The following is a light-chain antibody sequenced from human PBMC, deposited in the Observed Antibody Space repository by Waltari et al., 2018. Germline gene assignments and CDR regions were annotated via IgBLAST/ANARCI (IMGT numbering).Light chain of an antibody. CDR3: QVWADSSDFV. J-gene: IGLJ1*01. CDR2: DDT. Sequence: SYVLTQPPSVSVAPGQTARITCGGHSVGSKSVHWYQRKPGQAPVVVVYDDTGRPSGIPDRFSGSNSENTATLIINSVEAGDEADYFCQVWADSSDFVFGSGTKVTVL. V-gene: IGLV3-21*02. CDR1: SVGSKS.